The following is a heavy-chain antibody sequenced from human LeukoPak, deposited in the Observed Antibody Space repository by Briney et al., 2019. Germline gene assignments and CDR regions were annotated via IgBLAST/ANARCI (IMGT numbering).Heavy chain of an antibody. V-gene: IGHV4-61*08. Sequence: PSETLSLTCTVSGGSISRGDYFWSWIRQPPGKGLEWIGYIYDTGSTNYNPSLKSRVTISVDTSKNQFSLKLSSVTAADTAVYYCARHSSGSSYFYDRGGYYSIDYWGQGALVTVSS. D-gene: IGHD3-22*01. CDR2: IYDTGST. CDR1: GGSISRGDYF. CDR3: ARHSSGSSYFYDRGGYYSIDY. J-gene: IGHJ4*02.